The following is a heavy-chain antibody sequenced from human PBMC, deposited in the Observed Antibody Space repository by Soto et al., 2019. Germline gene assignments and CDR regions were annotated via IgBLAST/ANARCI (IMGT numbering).Heavy chain of an antibody. CDR2: IIETGGIT. CDR3: ANELLKAGPFDY. D-gene: IGHD1-26*01. CDR1: GFTFSNYA. Sequence: GGSLRLSCAASGFTFSNYAMSWVRQAPGKGLEWVSSIIETGGITNYADSVKGRFTISRDNSKNTLYLQMNSLRAEDTAVYYCANELLKAGPFDYWGQGTLVTVS. J-gene: IGHJ4*02. V-gene: IGHV3-23*01.